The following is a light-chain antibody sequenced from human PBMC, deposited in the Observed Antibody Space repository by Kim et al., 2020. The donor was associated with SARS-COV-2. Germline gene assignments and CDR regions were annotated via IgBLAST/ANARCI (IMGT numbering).Light chain of an antibody. CDR3: QHYGRPWT. Sequence: EIVLTQSPGTLSLSPGERATLSCRASQSVTSIYLVWYQQKPGQAPRLLMYGTSNRAIGIPDRFSGSGSGTDFTLTISRLEPEDVAVYYCQHYGRPWTFGQGTKVDIK. CDR2: GTS. CDR1: QSVTSIY. V-gene: IGKV3-20*01. J-gene: IGKJ1*01.